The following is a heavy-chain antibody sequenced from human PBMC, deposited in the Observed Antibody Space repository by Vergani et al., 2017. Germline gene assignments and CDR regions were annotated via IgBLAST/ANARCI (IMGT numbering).Heavy chain of an antibody. J-gene: IGHJ6*02. CDR3: ARDHVEGAYYYDSSGYYLYYYYGMDV. CDR2: ISAYNGNT. Sequence: QVQLVQSGAEVKKPGASVKVSCKASGYTFTSYGISWVRQAPGQGLEWMGWISAYNGNTNYAQKRQGRVTMTTDTSTSTAYMELRSMRSDDTAVYYCARDHVEGAYYYDSSGYYLYYYYGMDVWGQGTTVTVSS. V-gene: IGHV1-18*01. CDR1: GYTFTSYG. D-gene: IGHD3-22*01.